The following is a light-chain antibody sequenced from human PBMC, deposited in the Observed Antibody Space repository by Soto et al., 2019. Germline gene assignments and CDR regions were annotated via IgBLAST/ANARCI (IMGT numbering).Light chain of an antibody. J-gene: IGKJ4*01. CDR2: DAS. V-gene: IGKV3-11*01. CDR1: QSVSTH. Sequence: EIVLTQSPTTLSFSPGERATLSCRASQSVSTHLAWFQQKPGQAPRLLIYDASNRASGIPARFSGSGSGTDFTLTISSLEPEDFAVYYCQQRGDWPLTFGGGTKVDIK. CDR3: QQRGDWPLT.